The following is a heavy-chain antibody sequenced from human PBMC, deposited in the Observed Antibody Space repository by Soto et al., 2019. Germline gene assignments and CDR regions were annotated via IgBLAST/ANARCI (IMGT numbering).Heavy chain of an antibody. J-gene: IGHJ4*02. CDR2: ISYDGSNK. CDR3: ARGPSSLTRFDY. D-gene: IGHD6-19*01. V-gene: IGHV3-30*19. CDR1: GFTFSSYG. Sequence: GGSLRLSCAASGFTFSSYGMHWVRQAPGKGLEWVAVISYDGSNKYFADSVKGRFTISRDNSKNTLYLQMNSLRGEDTAVYYCARGPSSLTRFDYWGQGTLVTVSS.